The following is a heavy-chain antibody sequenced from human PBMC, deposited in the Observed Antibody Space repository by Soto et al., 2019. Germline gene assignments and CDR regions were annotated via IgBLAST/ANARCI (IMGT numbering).Heavy chain of an antibody. Sequence: QVQLVQSGAEVEKPGASVKVSCKASGYSFTDYYIHWVRQAPGQGLEWMGWIDPNSGGTNFAQKFRGRVILTRDTSISTAYMQLSSLRSDDTALYYCARGTIAVAGSGVDYWGQGTLLTVSS. CDR3: ARGTIAVAGSGVDY. CDR1: GYSFTDYY. CDR2: IDPNSGGT. D-gene: IGHD6-19*01. V-gene: IGHV1-2*02. J-gene: IGHJ4*02.